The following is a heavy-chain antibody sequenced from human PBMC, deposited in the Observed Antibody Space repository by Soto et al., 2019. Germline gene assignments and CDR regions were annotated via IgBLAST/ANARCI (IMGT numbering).Heavy chain of an antibody. Sequence: SETLSLTCTVSGGSISSYYWSWLRQPPGKGLEWIGEIYHSGSTNYNPSLKSRVTISVDKSKNQFSLKLSSVTAADTAVYYCARVPAVAINWFDPWGQGTLVTVSS. CDR2: IYHSGST. V-gene: IGHV4-59*12. CDR3: ARVPAVAINWFDP. CDR1: GGSISSYY. J-gene: IGHJ5*02. D-gene: IGHD6-19*01.